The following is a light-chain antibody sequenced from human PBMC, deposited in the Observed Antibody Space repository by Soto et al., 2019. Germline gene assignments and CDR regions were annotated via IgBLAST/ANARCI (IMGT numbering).Light chain of an antibody. V-gene: IGKV3-15*01. CDR1: QSVSSN. CDR2: GAS. CDR3: QQYNNWPRT. Sequence: EIVMTQSAATLSASPGERATLSCRASQSVSSNLAWYQQKPGQAPRLLIYGASTRATGIPARFSGSGSGTEFTLTISSLQSEDFAVYYCQQYNNWPRTFGQGT. J-gene: IGKJ1*01.